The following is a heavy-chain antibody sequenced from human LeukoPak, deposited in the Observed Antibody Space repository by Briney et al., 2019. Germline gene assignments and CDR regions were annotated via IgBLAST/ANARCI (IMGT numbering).Heavy chain of an antibody. CDR3: AKDWSGYGYFGNWFDP. CDR1: GFTFSSYA. CDR2: ISGSGGST. J-gene: IGHJ5*02. Sequence: GGSLRLSCAASGFTFSSYAMSWVRQAPGKGLEWVSAISGSGGSTYYADSVKGRFTISRDNSKNTLYLQMNSLRAEDTAVYYCAKDWSGYGYFGNWFDPWGQGTLVTVSS. D-gene: IGHD5-18*01. V-gene: IGHV3-23*01.